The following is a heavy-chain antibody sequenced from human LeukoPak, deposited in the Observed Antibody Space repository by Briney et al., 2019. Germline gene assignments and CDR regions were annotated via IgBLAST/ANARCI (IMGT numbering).Heavy chain of an antibody. CDR3: ARLLHPMIAAADY. Sequence: SETLSLTCTVSGGSISSYYWSWIRQPPGKGLEWIGYIYYSGSTNYNPSLKSRVTISVDTSKNQFSLKLSSVTAADTAVYYCARLLHPMIAAADYWGQGTLVTVSS. J-gene: IGHJ4*02. CDR1: GGSISSYY. V-gene: IGHV4-59*08. D-gene: IGHD6-13*01. CDR2: IYYSGST.